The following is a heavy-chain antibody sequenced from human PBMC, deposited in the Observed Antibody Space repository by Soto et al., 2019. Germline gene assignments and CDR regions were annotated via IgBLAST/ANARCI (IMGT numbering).Heavy chain of an antibody. CDR2: ISGNGVNT. CDR1: GFTFNDYA. V-gene: IGHV3-23*01. J-gene: IGHJ4*02. Sequence: EVQLLESGGGLVQPGGSLRLSCATSGFTFNDYAVNWVRQAPGKGLEWVSVISGNGVNTYYADSVKGRFTISRDSSRNTVYLQMKSLRVEDTAIYYCTKEGHYYGWGSYYAYDYWGQGTLVTVST. CDR3: TKEGHYYGWGSYYAYDY. D-gene: IGHD3-10*01.